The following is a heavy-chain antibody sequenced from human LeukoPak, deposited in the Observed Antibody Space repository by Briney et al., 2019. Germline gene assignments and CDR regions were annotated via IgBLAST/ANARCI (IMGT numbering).Heavy chain of an antibody. V-gene: IGHV3-48*01. D-gene: IGHD4-11*01. Sequence: GGSLRLSCAASGFTFSDYTMNWVRQAPGKGLEWISYISISSDTIYYADSVEGRFTISRDNAKNSLYLQMNSLRAEDTAVYYCARDLQSYSNYNYYGMDVWGQGTTVTVSS. J-gene: IGHJ6*02. CDR1: GFTFSDYT. CDR3: ARDLQSYSNYNYYGMDV. CDR2: ISISSDTI.